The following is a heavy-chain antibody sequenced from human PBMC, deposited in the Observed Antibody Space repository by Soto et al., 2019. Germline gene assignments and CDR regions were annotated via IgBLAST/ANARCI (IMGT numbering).Heavy chain of an antibody. CDR2: INPSDSYT. Sequence: PGESLKISCKGSGYSLTSYWITWVRQMPGKGLEWMGKINPSDSYTNYSPSFQGHVTISADKSISTAYLQWSNLKASDTAMYYCARLGHDYSNSGMDVWGQGTTVTVSS. D-gene: IGHD4-4*01. CDR1: GYSLTSYW. V-gene: IGHV5-10-1*01. J-gene: IGHJ6*02. CDR3: ARLGHDYSNSGMDV.